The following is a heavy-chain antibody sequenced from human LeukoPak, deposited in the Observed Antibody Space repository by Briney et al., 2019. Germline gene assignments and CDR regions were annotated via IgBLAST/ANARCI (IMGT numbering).Heavy chain of an antibody. Sequence: ASVKVSCKASGGTFSSYTISWVRQAPGQGLEWMGRIIPILGIANYAQKFQGRVTITADKSTSTAYMELSSLRSEDPAVYYCATYSNYVYYYYYYMDVWGKGTTVTVSS. CDR2: IIPILGIA. J-gene: IGHJ6*03. CDR3: ATYSNYVYYYYYYMDV. V-gene: IGHV1-69*02. CDR1: GGTFSSYT. D-gene: IGHD4-11*01.